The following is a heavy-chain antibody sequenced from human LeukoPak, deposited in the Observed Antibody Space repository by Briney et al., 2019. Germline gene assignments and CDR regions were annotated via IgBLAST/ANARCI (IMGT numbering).Heavy chain of an antibody. CDR1: GVTLSSYG. V-gene: IGHV3-30*18. CDR2: TSYDGSNE. Sequence: GGSLRLSCTGSGVTLSSYGMHWVRQVPGKGLEWVAVTSYDGSNEYYADSVRGRFTISRDTSKNTVYLQMNSLRAEDTAVYYCAKSDSSGYYSRMDVWGQGTTVTVSS. CDR3: AKSDSSGYYSRMDV. D-gene: IGHD3-22*01. J-gene: IGHJ6*02.